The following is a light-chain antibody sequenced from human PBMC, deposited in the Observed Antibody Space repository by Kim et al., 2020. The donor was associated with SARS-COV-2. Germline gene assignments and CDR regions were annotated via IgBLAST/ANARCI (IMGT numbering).Light chain of an antibody. CDR2: SNN. CDR3: AAWDDSLNGWV. CDR1: TSNIGSNT. J-gene: IGLJ3*02. V-gene: IGLV1-44*01. Sequence: GQRVTISCSGSTSNIGSNTVNWYQQRPGTAPKLLIYSNNLRPSGVPDRFSCSKSGTSASLAISGLQSEDEADYYCAAWDDSLNGWVFGGGTQLTVL.